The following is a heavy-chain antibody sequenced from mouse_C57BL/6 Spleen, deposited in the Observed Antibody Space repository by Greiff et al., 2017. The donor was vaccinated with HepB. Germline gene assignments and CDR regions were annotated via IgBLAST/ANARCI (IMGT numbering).Heavy chain of an antibody. J-gene: IGHJ1*03. D-gene: IGHD1-1*01. CDR3: ARSGYYGSSTYFDV. CDR2: IHPNSGST. V-gene: IGHV1-64*01. Sequence: VQLQQPGAELVKPGASVKLSCKASGYTFTSYWMHWVKQRPGQGLEWIGMIHPNSGSTNYNEKFKSKATLTVDKSSSPAYMQLSSLTSEDSAVYYCARSGYYGSSTYFDVWGTGTTVTVSS. CDR1: GYTFTSYW.